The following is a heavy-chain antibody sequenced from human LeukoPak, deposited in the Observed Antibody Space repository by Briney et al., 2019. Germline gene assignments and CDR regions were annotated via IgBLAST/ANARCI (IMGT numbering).Heavy chain of an antibody. D-gene: IGHD1-14*01. Sequence: TGGSLRLSCAASGFSFTTSWMSWVRQAPGKGLEWVANIKPDATEKHYVDSVRGRFTISSDNAQNSLSLEMSSLRAEDTAVYYCARGVWSSRNAFDIWGQGTMVTVSS. CDR1: GFSFTTSW. CDR3: ARGVWSSRNAFDI. J-gene: IGHJ3*02. V-gene: IGHV3-7*01. CDR2: IKPDATEK.